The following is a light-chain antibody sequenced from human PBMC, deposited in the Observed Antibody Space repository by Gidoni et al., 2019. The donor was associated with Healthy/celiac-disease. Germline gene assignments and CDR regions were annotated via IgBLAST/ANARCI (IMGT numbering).Light chain of an antibody. J-gene: IGKJ5*01. CDR2: AAS. CDR1: QGISSY. V-gene: IGKV1-9*01. CDR3: QQLNSYPLT. Sequence: DIQLTQSPSFLSASGGDRVTITCRASQGISSYLAWYQQKPGKAPKLLIYAASTLQSGVPSRFSGSGSVTEFTLTISSLQPEDFATYYCQQLNSYPLTFVQVTRLEIK.